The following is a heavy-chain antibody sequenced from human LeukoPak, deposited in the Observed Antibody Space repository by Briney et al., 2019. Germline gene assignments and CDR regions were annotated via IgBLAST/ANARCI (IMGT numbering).Heavy chain of an antibody. V-gene: IGHV1-46*01. J-gene: IGHJ3*02. Sequence: GASVKVSCKASGYTFTSYYMHLVRQAPGQGLEWMGIMNPSGGSTSYAQKFQGRVTMTRDTSTSTVYMELSSLRSEDTAVYYCARADYSSGSYASGAFDIWGQGTMVTVSS. CDR3: ARADYSSGSYASGAFDI. D-gene: IGHD3-10*01. CDR2: MNPSGGST. CDR1: GYTFTSYY.